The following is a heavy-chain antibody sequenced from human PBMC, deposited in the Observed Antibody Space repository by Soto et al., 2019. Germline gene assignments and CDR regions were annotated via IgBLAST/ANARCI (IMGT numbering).Heavy chain of an antibody. CDR2: IIPIFGTA. J-gene: IGHJ1*01. V-gene: IGHV1-69*01. Sequence: QVQLVQSGAEVKKPGYSVKVSCKASGGTFSSYAISWVRQAPGQGLEWMGGIIPIFGTANYAQKFQGRVTITADESTSTVYMELSSLRSEDTAVYYCARDKQRYCSGGSCTIEHWGQGTLVTVSS. CDR3: ARDKQRYCSGGSCTIEH. D-gene: IGHD2-15*01. CDR1: GGTFSSYA.